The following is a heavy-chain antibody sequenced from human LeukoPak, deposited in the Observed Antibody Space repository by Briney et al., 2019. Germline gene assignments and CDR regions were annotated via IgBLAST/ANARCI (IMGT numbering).Heavy chain of an antibody. Sequence: PSETLSLTCTVSGGSISSGGYYWSWIRQHPGKGLEWIGYIYYSGSTYYNPSLKSRVTISVDTSKNQFSLKLSSVTAADTAVYFCARRSDTSSWFGPFDYWGQGTLVTVSS. V-gene: IGHV4-31*03. CDR2: IYYSGST. D-gene: IGHD6-13*01. CDR3: ARRSDTSSWFGPFDY. CDR1: GGSISSGGYY. J-gene: IGHJ4*02.